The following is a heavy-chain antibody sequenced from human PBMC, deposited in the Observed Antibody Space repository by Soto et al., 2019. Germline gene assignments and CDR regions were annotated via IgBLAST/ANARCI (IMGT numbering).Heavy chain of an antibody. V-gene: IGHV1-69*01. CDR1: GGTFSSYA. CDR2: IIPIFGTA. D-gene: IGHD3-22*01. J-gene: IGHJ3*02. Sequence: QVQLVQSGAEVKKPGSSVKVSCKASGGTFSSYAISWVRQAPGQGLEWMGGIIPIFGTANYAQKFQGRVRITADQSTSTAYKELSNLISEDAAVYYRARGPTYYDSSVYFSGDAFEIWGQGTMVTVSS. CDR3: ARGPTYYDSSVYFSGDAFEI.